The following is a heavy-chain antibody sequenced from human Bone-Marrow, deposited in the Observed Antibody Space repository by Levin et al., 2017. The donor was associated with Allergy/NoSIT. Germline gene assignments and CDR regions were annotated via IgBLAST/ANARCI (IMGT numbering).Heavy chain of an antibody. J-gene: IGHJ3*02. CDR1: GYSFTTHW. Sequence: GESLKISCKGSGYSFTTHWISWVRQMPGKGLEWMGRIDPSDSDSTYRPSFQGHVTMSIDKSTSTAYLQLSSLKASDTAIYYCARQSTRNGWFNDAFDIWGQGTMVTVSS. D-gene: IGHD6-19*01. V-gene: IGHV5-10-1*01. CDR3: ARQSTRNGWFNDAFDI. CDR2: IDPSDSDS.